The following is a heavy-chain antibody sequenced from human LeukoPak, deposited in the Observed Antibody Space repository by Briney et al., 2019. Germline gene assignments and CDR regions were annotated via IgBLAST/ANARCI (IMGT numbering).Heavy chain of an antibody. V-gene: IGHV3-11*06. J-gene: IGHJ4*02. D-gene: IGHD3-22*01. CDR1: GFTFSDYY. CDR2: ISSSSSYT. CDR3: ARGLGFDSSGYYPGY. Sequence: GGSLRLSCAASGFTFSDYYMSWIRQAPGKGLAWVSYISSSSSYTNYADSVKGRFTISRDNAKKSLYLQMNSLRAEDTAVYYCARGLGFDSSGYYPGYWGQGTLVTVSS.